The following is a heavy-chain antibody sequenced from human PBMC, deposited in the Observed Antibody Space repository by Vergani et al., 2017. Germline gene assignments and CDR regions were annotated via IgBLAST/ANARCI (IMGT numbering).Heavy chain of an antibody. CDR2: IKQDGSEK. CDR3: ASGAGRRDY. V-gene: IGHV3-7*03. Sequence: EVQLVESGGGLVQPGGSLRLSCAASGFTFSSYWMSWVRQAPGKGLEWVANIKQDGSEKYYVDSVKGRFTISRDNATNSLYLQMNSLRAEDTAVYYCASGAGRRDYWGQGTLVTVSA. J-gene: IGHJ4*02. D-gene: IGHD6-6*01. CDR1: GFTFSSYW.